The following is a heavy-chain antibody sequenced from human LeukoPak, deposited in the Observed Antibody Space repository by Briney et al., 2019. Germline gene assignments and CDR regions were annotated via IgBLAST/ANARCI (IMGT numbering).Heavy chain of an antibody. CDR3: ASNPSSWGYYYYGMDV. D-gene: IGHD6-13*01. J-gene: IGHJ6*02. CDR2: MNPNSGNT. Sequence: ASVKVSCKASGYTFTSYDINWVRQATGQGLEWMGWMNPNSGNTGYAQKFRGRVTMTRNTSMSTAYMELSSLRSEDTAVYYCASNPSSWGYYYYGMDVWGQGTTVTVSS. CDR1: GYTFTSYD. V-gene: IGHV1-8*01.